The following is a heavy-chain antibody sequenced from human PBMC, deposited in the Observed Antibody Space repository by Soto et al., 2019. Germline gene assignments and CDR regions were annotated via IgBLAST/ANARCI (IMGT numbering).Heavy chain of an antibody. J-gene: IGHJ4*02. Sequence: SGPTLVNPTQTLTLTCSFSGFSLSTSGMCVSWIRQPPGKALEWLALVDWDDDKYYSSSLRPRLTISKDTSKNEVVLTMTNMDPVDTATYYCARILDPGYGSSGFDSWGQGTLVTVSS. D-gene: IGHD6-13*01. CDR2: VDWDDDK. V-gene: IGHV2-70*13. CDR3: ARILDPGYGSSGFDS. CDR1: GFSLSTSGMC.